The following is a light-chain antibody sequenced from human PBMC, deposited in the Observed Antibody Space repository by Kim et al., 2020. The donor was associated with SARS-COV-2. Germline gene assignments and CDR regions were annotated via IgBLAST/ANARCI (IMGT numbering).Light chain of an antibody. V-gene: IGKV3-20*01. CDR1: QSVNSKF. CDR3: QQYGTSQGYP. CDR2: GTS. Sequence: DIVLTQSPGTLSLSPGERATLSCRASQSVNSKFLAWYQQKCGQAPRVIIYGTSTRATGIPDRFSGSGSGTDFTLTISRLEAEDSAVYYCQQYGTSQGYPFGQGTKLEI. J-gene: IGKJ2*01.